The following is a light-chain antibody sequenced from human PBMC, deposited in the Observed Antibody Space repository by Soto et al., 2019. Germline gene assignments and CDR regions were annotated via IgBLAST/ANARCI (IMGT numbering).Light chain of an antibody. V-gene: IGKV3-15*01. J-gene: IGKJ1*01. Sequence: EIVMTQSPATLSVSPGETATLTCRASQTVSYNFAWYQQKPGQPPRLLFYRASTRATGVPDRFSGSGFATELTPSINRIQHEEFALYYWQQYHDWPRWTLGQGTKVEVK. CDR2: RAS. CDR1: QTVSYN. CDR3: QQYHDWPRWT.